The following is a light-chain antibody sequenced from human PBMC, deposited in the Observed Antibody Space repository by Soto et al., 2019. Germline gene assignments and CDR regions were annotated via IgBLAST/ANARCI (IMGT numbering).Light chain of an antibody. V-gene: IGKV1-6*01. J-gene: IGKJ1*01. CDR3: LRDYHGWT. Sequence: AIQMTQSPSSLSASVGDRVTITCRASQGIGNDLGWYQQKPGKAPKLLIYDASSLQSGGPSRFSGSGSGTDFTLTISSLQPEDFATYYCLRDYHGWTFGQGTKVEIK. CDR1: QGIGND. CDR2: DAS.